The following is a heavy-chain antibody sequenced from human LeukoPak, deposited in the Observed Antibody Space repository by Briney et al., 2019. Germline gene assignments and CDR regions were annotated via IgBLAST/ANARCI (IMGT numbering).Heavy chain of an antibody. V-gene: IGHV3-33*06. D-gene: IGHD3-22*01. Sequence: PGRSLRLSCAASGFTFSSYGMHWVRQAPGKGLEWVAVIWYDGSNKYYADSVKGRFTISRDNSKNTLYLQTNSLRAEDTAVYYCAKEMTYYYDSSGLDYWGQGTLVTVSS. CDR1: GFTFSSYG. CDR3: AKEMTYYYDSSGLDY. J-gene: IGHJ4*02. CDR2: IWYDGSNK.